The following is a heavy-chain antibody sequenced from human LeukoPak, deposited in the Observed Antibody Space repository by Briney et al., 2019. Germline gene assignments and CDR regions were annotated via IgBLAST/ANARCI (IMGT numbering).Heavy chain of an antibody. CDR3: ARDARVVLDY. Sequence: TGGSLRLSCAASGFTFSNYWMSWVRQAPGKGLEWVANMKQDGGEKYYVDSVKGRFTISRDNAKGSLYLQMNSLRAEDTAVYYCARDARVVLDYWGQGALVTVSS. CDR2: MKQDGGEK. CDR1: GFTFSNYW. D-gene: IGHD2-15*01. J-gene: IGHJ4*02. V-gene: IGHV3-7*01.